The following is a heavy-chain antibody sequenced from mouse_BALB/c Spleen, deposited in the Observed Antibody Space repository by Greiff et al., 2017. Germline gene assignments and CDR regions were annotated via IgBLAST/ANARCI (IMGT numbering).Heavy chain of an antibody. J-gene: IGHJ1*01. CDR2: ISYSGST. D-gene: IGHD2-2*01. CDR1: GYSITSDYA. CDR3: ARWLHWYFDV. Sequence: EVKLEESGPGLVKPSQSLSLTCTVTGYSITSDYAWNWIRQFPGNKLEWMGYISYSGSTSYNPSLKSRISITRDTSKNQFFLQLNSVTTEDTATYYCARWLHWYFDVWGAGTTVTVSS. V-gene: IGHV3-2*02.